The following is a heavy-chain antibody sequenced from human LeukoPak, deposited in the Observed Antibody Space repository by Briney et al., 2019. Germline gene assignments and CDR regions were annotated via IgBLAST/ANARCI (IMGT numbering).Heavy chain of an antibody. D-gene: IGHD3-3*01. CDR2: IRYDGSNK. CDR3: AKDDTLYYDFWSGYFPTLDY. V-gene: IGHV3-30*02. Sequence: GGSLRLSCAASGFTFSSYGMHWVRQAPGKGLEWVAFIRYDGSNKYYADSVKGRFTISRDNSKNTLYLQMNSLRAEDTAVYYCAKDDTLYYDFWSGYFPTLDYWGQXTLVTVSS. CDR1: GFTFSSYG. J-gene: IGHJ4*02.